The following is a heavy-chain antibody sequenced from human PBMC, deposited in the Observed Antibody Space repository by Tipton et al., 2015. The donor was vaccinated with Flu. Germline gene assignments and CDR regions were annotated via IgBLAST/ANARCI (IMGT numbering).Heavy chain of an antibody. CDR3: ARDGAAILRYFDWLLGADAFDI. V-gene: IGHV4-61*02. D-gene: IGHD3-9*01. CDR1: GGSISSGSYY. Sequence: TLSLTCTVSGGSISSGSYYWSWIRQPAGKGLEWIGRIYTSGSTNYNPSLKSRVTISVDTSKSQFSLKLSSVTAADTAVYYCARDGAAILRYFDWLLGADAFDIWGQGTMVTVSS. CDR2: IYTSGST. J-gene: IGHJ3*02.